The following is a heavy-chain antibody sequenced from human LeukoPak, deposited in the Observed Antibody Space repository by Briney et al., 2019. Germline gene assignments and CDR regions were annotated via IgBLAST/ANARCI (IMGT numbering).Heavy chain of an antibody. CDR2: INPNSGGT. Sequence: ASVKVSCKASGYTFTAYYMHWVRQAPGQGLEWMGWINPNSGGTNYAQKFQGRVTMTRDTSISTAYMELSRLRSDDTAVYYCARSGGRSFIAARPGTMPDYWGQGTLVTVSS. D-gene: IGHD6-6*01. CDR3: ARSGGRSFIAARPGTMPDY. CDR1: GYTFTAYY. J-gene: IGHJ4*02. V-gene: IGHV1-2*02.